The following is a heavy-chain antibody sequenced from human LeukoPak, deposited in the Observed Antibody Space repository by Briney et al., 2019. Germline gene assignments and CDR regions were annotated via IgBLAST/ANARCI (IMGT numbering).Heavy chain of an antibody. CDR1: GYSISSGYY. J-gene: IGHJ5*02. D-gene: IGHD5-18*01. V-gene: IGHV4-38-2*02. CDR2: IYHSGST. CDR3: ARDEPSYGSNWFDP. Sequence: SETLSLTCTVSGYSISSGYYWGWIRQSPGKGLEWIGSIYHSGSTYYNPSLKSRVTISVDTSKNQFSLKLSSVTAADTAVYYCARDEPSYGSNWFDPWGQGTLVTVSS.